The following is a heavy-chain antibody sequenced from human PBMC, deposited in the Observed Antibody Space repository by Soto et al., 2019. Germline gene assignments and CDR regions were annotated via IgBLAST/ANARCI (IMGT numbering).Heavy chain of an antibody. D-gene: IGHD3-9*01. V-gene: IGHV1-3*01. J-gene: IGHJ4*02. CDR3: AVDIALSGSDY. CDR2: INAGNGNT. CDR1: GYTFTSYS. Sequence: ASVKVSCKASGYTFTSYSMHWVRQAPGQGLEWMAWINAGNGNTKSSQKFQGRVTITRDTSATTAYMELSSLRSEDTAVYYCAVDIALSGSDYRGQGTLVTVSS.